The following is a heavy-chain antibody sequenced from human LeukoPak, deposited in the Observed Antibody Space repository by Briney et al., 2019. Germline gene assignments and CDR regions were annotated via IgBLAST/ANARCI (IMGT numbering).Heavy chain of an antibody. Sequence: GGSLRLSCAASGFTLSSYAMSWVRQAPGKGLEWVSAISDSGNTYHADSVKGRFTISRDSSKNTPYLQMNSLRAEDTAVYYCAKDIAAAGTDAFDIWGQGTMVTVSS. CDR3: AKDIAAAGTDAFDI. CDR1: GFTLSSYA. D-gene: IGHD6-13*01. V-gene: IGHV3-23*01. J-gene: IGHJ3*02. CDR2: ISDSGNT.